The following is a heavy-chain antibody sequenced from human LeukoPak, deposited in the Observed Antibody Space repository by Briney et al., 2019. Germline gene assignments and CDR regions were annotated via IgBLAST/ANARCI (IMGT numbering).Heavy chain of an antibody. D-gene: IGHD6-13*01. CDR3: ARDIAAAGGY. CDR1: GFTFDDYT. V-gene: IGHV3-43*01. CDR2: ISWDGGST. J-gene: IGHJ4*02. Sequence: PGGSLRLSCAASGFTFDDYTMHWVRQAPGKGLEWVSLISWDGGSTYYADSVKGRFTISRDNAKNSLYLQMNSLRAEDTAVYYCARDIAAAGGYWGQGTLVTVSS.